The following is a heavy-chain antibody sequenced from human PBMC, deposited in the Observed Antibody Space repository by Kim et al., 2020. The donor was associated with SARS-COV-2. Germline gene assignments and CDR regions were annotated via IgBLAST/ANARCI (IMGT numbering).Heavy chain of an antibody. J-gene: IGHJ6*02. CDR3: ARASRGGYYYGMDV. D-gene: IGHD3-10*01. Sequence: GGSLRLSCAASGFTFSSYAMHWVRQAPGKGLEWVAVISYDGSNKYYTDSVKGRFTISRDNSKNTLYLQMNSLRAEDTAVYYCARASRGGYYYGMDVWGQG. CDR1: GFTFSSYA. V-gene: IGHV3-30-3*01. CDR2: ISYDGSNK.